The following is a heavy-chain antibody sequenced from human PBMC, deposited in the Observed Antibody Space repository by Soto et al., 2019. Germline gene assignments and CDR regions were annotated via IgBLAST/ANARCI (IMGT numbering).Heavy chain of an antibody. D-gene: IGHD6-13*01. CDR2: VSPAGST. J-gene: IGHJ4*02. V-gene: IGHV3-23*01. CDR3: VRSWAY. Sequence: GGSLRLSCAASGFTFSNYGMNGIRLAPGEGLEWVSTVSPAGSTFYADSVRGRFTISRDNSKSTVDLQMNGLRVDDTAIYYCVRSWAYWGRGTVVTVSS. CDR1: GFTFSNYG.